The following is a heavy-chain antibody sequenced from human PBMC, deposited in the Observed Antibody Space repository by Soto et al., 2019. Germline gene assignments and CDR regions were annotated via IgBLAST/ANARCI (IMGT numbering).Heavy chain of an antibody. CDR1: GGSIGSYY. D-gene: IGHD2-15*01. Sequence: PSETLSLTCTVSGGSIGSYYWSWIRQPPGKGLEWIGYIYYSGSTNYNPSLKSRVTISVDTSKNQFSLKLSSVTAADTAVYYCARNHCSGGICYLFFDYWGQGALVTVSS. J-gene: IGHJ4*02. CDR3: ARNHCSGGICYLFFDY. CDR2: IYYSGST. V-gene: IGHV4-59*12.